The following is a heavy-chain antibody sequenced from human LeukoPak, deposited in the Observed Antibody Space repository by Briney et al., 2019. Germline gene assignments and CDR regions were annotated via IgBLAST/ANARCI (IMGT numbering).Heavy chain of an antibody. J-gene: IGHJ4*02. CDR1: GFTLSSYE. V-gene: IGHV3-48*03. CDR3: ATKVAGTSHFAN. Sequence: PGESLRLSCAASGFTLSSYEMNWVRQAPGKGLEWVSYISNGGSVIYYADSVKGRFTISRDNARNSLYLQMNSLRAEDTAVYYCATKVAGTSHFANWGQGTLVTVSS. CDR2: ISNGGSVI. D-gene: IGHD6-19*01.